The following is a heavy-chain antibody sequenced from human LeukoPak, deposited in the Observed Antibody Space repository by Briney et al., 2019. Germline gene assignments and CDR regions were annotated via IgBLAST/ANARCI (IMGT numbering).Heavy chain of an antibody. D-gene: IGHD1-26*01. V-gene: IGHV3-33*06. J-gene: IGHJ4*02. CDR3: AKPTRGSGSFLIDF. CDR1: GFTFSSYG. Sequence: GGSLRLSCGASGFTFSSYGMHWARQAPGKGLEWVAVIWNDGSDKYYADSEKGRFTISRDNSKNTLYLQMNSLRAEDTAVYYCAKPTRGSGSFLIDFWGQGTLVTVSS. CDR2: IWNDGSDK.